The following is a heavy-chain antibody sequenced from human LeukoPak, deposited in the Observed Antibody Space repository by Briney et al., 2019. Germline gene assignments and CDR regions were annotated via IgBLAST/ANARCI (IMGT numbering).Heavy chain of an antibody. J-gene: IGHJ4*02. CDR2: IYYSGST. D-gene: IGHD6-13*01. Sequence: SETLSLTCTVSGGSISGSSYYWGWIRQPPGKGLEWIGSIYYSGSTYYNPSLKSRVTISVDTSKNQFSLKLSSVTAADTAVYYCARITIAAAGTLYFDYWGQGTLVTVSS. CDR1: GGSISGSSYY. V-gene: IGHV4-39*01. CDR3: ARITIAAAGTLYFDY.